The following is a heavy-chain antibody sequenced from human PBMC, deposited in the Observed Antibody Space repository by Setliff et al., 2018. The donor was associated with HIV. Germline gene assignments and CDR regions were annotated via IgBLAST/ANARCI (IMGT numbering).Heavy chain of an antibody. CDR2: VSTYNGHT. J-gene: IGHJ3*01. Sequence: ASVKVSCKASGYTFTTYGTNWVRQAPGQGLEWMGWVSTYNGHTNYPQHLQGRVTMTTNTSTGTAYLELRSLRSDDTAMYYCARPLDSGSYPYDAFAFWGLGTMVTVSS. D-gene: IGHD1-26*01. CDR3: ARPLDSGSYPYDAFAF. V-gene: IGHV1-18*04. CDR1: GYTFTTYG.